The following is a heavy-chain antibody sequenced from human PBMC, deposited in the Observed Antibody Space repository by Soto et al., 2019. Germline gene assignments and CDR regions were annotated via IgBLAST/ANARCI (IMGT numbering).Heavy chain of an antibody. CDR2: TYHSGTT. V-gene: IGHV4-4*02. J-gene: IGHJ5*02. CDR3: AREVNSSPARGPNWFDP. CDR1: GDSINNSHW. Sequence: QVQLQESGPGLVQPSGTLSLTCAVSGDSINNSHWWSWVRQTPGKGLEWIGETYHSGTTNYNPSLKTRVTISIDKSKNQFSLKMNSVTAADTAVYYCAREVNSSPARGPNWFDPWGQGTLFTVSS. D-gene: IGHD6-13*01.